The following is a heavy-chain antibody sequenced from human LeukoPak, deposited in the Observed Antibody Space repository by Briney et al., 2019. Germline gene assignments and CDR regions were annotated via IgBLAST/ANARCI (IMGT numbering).Heavy chain of an antibody. D-gene: IGHD5-24*01. V-gene: IGHV4-59*01. CDR2: LYYSGST. J-gene: IGHJ4*02. CDR1: GGSISSSY. Sequence: PSETLSLTCTVSGGSISSSYWSWLRQPPGKGLEWIGYLYYSGSTNYNPSLKSRVTISVDTSKNQFSLKLNSVTAADTAVYYCARSRGGYKWDFDYWGQGTLVTVSS. CDR3: ARSRGGYKWDFDY.